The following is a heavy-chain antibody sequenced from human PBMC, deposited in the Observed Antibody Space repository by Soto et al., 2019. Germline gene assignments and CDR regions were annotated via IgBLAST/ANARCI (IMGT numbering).Heavy chain of an antibody. Sequence: QVQLQQWGAGLLKPSETLSLTCAVHGGSFSGFYWTWIRQPPGKGLEWIGEINHSGSSNYNPPLTSRVTMSLDTSRNQFSLSLNSVTAVDTAVYYCARMAGPWYFDLWGRGTLVTVSS. CDR1: GGSFSGFY. CDR3: ARMAGPWYFDL. J-gene: IGHJ2*01. V-gene: IGHV4-34*01. CDR2: INHSGSS.